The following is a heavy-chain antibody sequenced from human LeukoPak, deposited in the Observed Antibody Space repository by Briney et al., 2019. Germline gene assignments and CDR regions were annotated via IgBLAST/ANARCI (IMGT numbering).Heavy chain of an antibody. CDR3: ARAPGPASMDV. J-gene: IGHJ6*03. D-gene: IGHD3-10*01. V-gene: IGHV3-11*06. CDR1: GFTLSDYY. Sequence: GGSLRLSCAASGFTLSDYYMTWIRQAPGKGLEWVSSISSSSSYIYYADSVKGRFTISRDNAKNSLYLQMNSLRAEDTAVYYCARAPGPASMDVWGKGTTVTVSS. CDR2: ISSSSSYI.